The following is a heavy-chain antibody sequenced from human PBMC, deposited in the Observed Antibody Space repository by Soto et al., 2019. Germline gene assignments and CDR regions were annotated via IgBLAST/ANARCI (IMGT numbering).Heavy chain of an antibody. CDR1: GGSISSYY. Sequence: SETLSLTCTVSGGSISSYYWSWIRQPPGKGLEWIGYIYYSGSTNYNPSLKSRVTISVDTSKNQFSLKLSSVTAADTAVYYCARHAGTEFWSGYYPLVDYYMDVWGKGTTVTVSS. J-gene: IGHJ6*03. CDR3: ARHAGTEFWSGYYPLVDYYMDV. CDR2: IYYSGST. D-gene: IGHD3-3*01. V-gene: IGHV4-59*08.